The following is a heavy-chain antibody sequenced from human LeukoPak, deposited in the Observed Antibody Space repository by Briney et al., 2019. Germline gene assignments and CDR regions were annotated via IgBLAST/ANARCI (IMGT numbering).Heavy chain of an antibody. J-gene: IGHJ4*02. CDR2: IRYDGSNK. D-gene: IGHD3-22*01. Sequence: GGSLRLSCAASGFTFSSYGMHWVRQAPGKGLEWVAFIRYDGSNKYYADSVKGRFTISRDNAKNSLYLQMNSLRAEDTAVYYCARDSRYYYDLDYWGQGTLVTVSS. CDR3: ARDSRYYYDLDY. CDR1: GFTFSSYG. V-gene: IGHV3-30*02.